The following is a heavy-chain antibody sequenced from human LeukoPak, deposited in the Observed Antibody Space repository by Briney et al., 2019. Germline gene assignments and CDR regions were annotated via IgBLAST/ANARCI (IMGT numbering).Heavy chain of an antibody. CDR1: GGSISSFY. D-gene: IGHD3-9*01. Sequence: SETLSLTCTVSGGSISSFYWSWIRQPPGKGLEWIGYIYYSGSTNYNPSLKSRVTISLDTSKNQFSLRLSSVTAADTAMYYCARGWDILTGYVLNWFDPWGQGTLVTVSS. J-gene: IGHJ5*02. V-gene: IGHV4-59*12. CDR2: IYYSGST. CDR3: ARGWDILTGYVLNWFDP.